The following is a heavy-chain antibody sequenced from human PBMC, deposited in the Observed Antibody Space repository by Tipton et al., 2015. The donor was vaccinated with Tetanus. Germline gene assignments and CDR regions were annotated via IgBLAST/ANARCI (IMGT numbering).Heavy chain of an antibody. D-gene: IGHD1-26*01. CDR2: IHSSGST. J-gene: IGHJ4*02. V-gene: IGHV4-59*01. CDR3: ARDIEEVGATKYFDY. CDR1: GGSISSYY. Sequence: TLSLPCTVSGGSISSYYWSWIRQPPGKGPEWIGQIHSSGSTNYIPSLKSRVTISLDTSKNQFSLRLTSVTAADTAVYYCARDIEEVGATKYFDYWGQGTLVTVSS.